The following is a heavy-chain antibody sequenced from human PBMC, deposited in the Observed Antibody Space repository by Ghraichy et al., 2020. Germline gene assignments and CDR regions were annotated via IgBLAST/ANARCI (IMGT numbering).Heavy chain of an antibody. J-gene: IGHJ4*02. V-gene: IGHV3-21*01. Sequence: GGSLRLSCAVSGFTFSDLNMNWVRQAPGKGLEWVASISRSGSYLYYADSVEGRFTISRDNAKNSLFLQMNSLRAEDTAVYFCARGLFSATIHPYYFDFWGQGTLVTVSS. D-gene: IGHD1-26*01. CDR1: GFTFSDLN. CDR2: ISRSGSYL. CDR3: ARGLFSATIHPYYFDF.